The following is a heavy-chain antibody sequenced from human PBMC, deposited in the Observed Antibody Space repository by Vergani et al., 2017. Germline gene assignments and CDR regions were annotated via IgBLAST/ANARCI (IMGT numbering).Heavy chain of an antibody. J-gene: IGHJ4*02. D-gene: IGHD5-24*01. CDR2: IIPILGIA. V-gene: IGHV1-69*08. Sequence: QVQLVQSGAEVKKPGSSVKVSCKASGGTFSSYTISWVRQAPGQGLERMGRIIPILGIANYAQKFQGRVTITADKSTSTAYMELSSLRSEDTAVYYCARDVRDGYNYRSDYWGQGTLVTVSS. CDR1: GGTFSSYT. CDR3: ARDVRDGYNYRSDY.